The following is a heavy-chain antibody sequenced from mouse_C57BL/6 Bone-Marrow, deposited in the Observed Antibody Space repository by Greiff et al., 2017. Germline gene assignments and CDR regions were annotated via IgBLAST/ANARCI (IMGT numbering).Heavy chain of an antibody. CDR2: IDPSDSYT. CDR1: GYTFTSYW. V-gene: IGHV1-69*01. D-gene: IGHD1-1*01. Sequence: QVQLQQSGAELVMPGASVKLSCKASGYTFTSYWMHWVKQRPGQGLEWIGEIDPSDSYTNYNQKFKGKSTLTVDKSSSTAYMQLSSLTSEDSAVYYCARVYGSSYAMDYWGQGTSVTVSS. CDR3: ARVYGSSYAMDY. J-gene: IGHJ4*01.